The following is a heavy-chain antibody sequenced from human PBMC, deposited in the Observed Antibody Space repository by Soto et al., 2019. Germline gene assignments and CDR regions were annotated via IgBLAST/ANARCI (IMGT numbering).Heavy chain of an antibody. Sequence: EVQVVESGGGLVQPGGSLRLSCAASGFSFSDYWMAWVRQAPGKGLEWVANIDQGGGETHYVDSVQGRFTISRDNDKKSLYLQMNSLRAEDTAVYYCARGGNWFAPWGQGTLVTVS. J-gene: IGHJ5*02. CDR3: ARGGNWFAP. V-gene: IGHV3-7*05. CDR2: IDQGGGET. D-gene: IGHD3-10*01. CDR1: GFSFSDYW.